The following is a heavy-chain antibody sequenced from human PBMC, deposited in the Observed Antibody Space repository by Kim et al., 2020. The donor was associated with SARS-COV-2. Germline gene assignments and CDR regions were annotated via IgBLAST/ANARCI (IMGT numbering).Heavy chain of an antibody. D-gene: IGHD5-12*01. V-gene: IGHV3-23*01. CDR2: ISGSGVGT. Sequence: GGSLRLSCAASGFTFSNYALNWVRQAPGKGLEWVSVISGSGVGTYYADSVKGRFTISRDNSKNTLYLQMSNLRAGDTAVYYCAKALHQIYSAYDLFPFDYWGQGTLVTVSS. CDR3: AKALHQIYSAYDLFPFDY. J-gene: IGHJ4*02. CDR1: GFTFSNYA.